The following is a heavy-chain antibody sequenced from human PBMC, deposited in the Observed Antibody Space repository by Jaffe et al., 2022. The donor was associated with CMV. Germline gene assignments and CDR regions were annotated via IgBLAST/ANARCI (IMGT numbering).Heavy chain of an antibody. Sequence: QVQLQESGPGLVKPSGTLSLTCAVSGGSISSSNWWSWVRQPPGKGLEWIGEIYHSGSTNYNPSLKSRVTISVDKSKNQFSLKLSSVTAADTAVYYCARDATRYCSGGSCYSHAFDIWGQGTMVTVSS. CDR1: GGSISSSNW. V-gene: IGHV4-4*02. D-gene: IGHD2-15*01. CDR3: ARDATRYCSGGSCYSHAFDI. J-gene: IGHJ3*02. CDR2: IYHSGST.